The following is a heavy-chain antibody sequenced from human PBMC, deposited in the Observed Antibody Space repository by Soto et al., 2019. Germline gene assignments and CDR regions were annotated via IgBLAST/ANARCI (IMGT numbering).Heavy chain of an antibody. D-gene: IGHD4-4*01. CDR1: GGTYSSYA. V-gene: IGHV1-69*13. J-gene: IGHJ4*02. CDR3: ARVTDSNFLY. Sequence: GASVKVSWKASGGTYSSYAISWGRQAPGQGLQWMGGIIPIFGTTNYAQKFQGRVTITADESTSTVYMELSSLRSEDTAVYYCARVTDSNFLYWGQGALVTVSS. CDR2: IIPIFGTT.